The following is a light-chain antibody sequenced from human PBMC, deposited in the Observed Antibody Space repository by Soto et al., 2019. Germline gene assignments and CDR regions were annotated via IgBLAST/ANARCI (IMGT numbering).Light chain of an antibody. CDR1: QSVSSF. CDR3: QQRGNWPNT. J-gene: IGKJ2*01. Sequence: EIVLTQSPATLSLSPGERATLSCRASQSVSSFLAWYQQKPGQAPRLLIYDASNRATGIPARFSGSGSGTDFTLTISSLEPEEFAVYYCQQRGNWPNTFGQGTKLQIK. V-gene: IGKV3-11*01. CDR2: DAS.